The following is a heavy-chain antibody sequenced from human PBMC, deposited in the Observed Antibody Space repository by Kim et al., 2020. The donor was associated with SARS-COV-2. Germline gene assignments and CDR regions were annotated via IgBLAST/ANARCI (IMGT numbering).Heavy chain of an antibody. J-gene: IGHJ2*01. V-gene: IGHV4-31*03. CDR2: IYYSGST. CDR1: GGSISSGGYY. D-gene: IGHD3-22*01. CDR3: ARGPTRITMKVVVTNWYFDF. Sequence: SETLSLTCTVSGGSISSGGYYWSWIRQHPGKGLEWIGYIYYSGSTYYNPSLKSRVTISVDTSNNQFSLKLSSVTAADTAVYYCARGPTRITMKVVVTNWYFDFWGRGNMVTVSS.